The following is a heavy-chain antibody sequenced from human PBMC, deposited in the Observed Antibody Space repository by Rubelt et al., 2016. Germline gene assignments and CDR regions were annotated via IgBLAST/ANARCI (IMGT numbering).Heavy chain of an antibody. CDR3: ARAGYSGYDGIDY. CDR1: SYA. Sequence: SYAMSWVRQAPGKGLEWVANIKEDGSEQAYVDSVKGRFTISRDNAKNSLYLQMNSLRAEDTAVYYCARAGYSGYDGIDYWGQGTLVTVSS. D-gene: IGHD5-12*01. V-gene: IGHV3-7*02. J-gene: IGHJ4*02. CDR2: IKEDGSEQ.